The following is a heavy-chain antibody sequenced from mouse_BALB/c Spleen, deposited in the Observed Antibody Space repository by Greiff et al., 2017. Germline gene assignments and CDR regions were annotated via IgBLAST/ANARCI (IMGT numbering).Heavy chain of an antibody. V-gene: IGHV1S29*02. J-gene: IGHJ2*01. CDR2: IYPYNGGT. CDR1: GYTFTDYN. CDR3: AREIGGYRGVDYFDY. Sequence: EVQLQQSGPELVKPGASVKISCKASGYTFTDYNMHWVKQSHGKSLEWIGYIYPYNGGTGYNQKFKSKATLTVDNSSSTAYMELRSLTSEDSAVYYCAREIGGYRGVDYFDYWGQGTTLTVSS. D-gene: IGHD1-1*02.